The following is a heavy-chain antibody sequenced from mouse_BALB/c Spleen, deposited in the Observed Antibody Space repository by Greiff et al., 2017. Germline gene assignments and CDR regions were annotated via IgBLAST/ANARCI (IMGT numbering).Heavy chain of an antibody. Sequence: EVKLMESGGGLVKPGGSLKLSCAASGFTFSSYTMSWVRQTPEKRLEWVATISSGGSYTYYPDSVKGRFTISRDNAKNTLYLQMSSLKSEDTAMYYCTRDPLYGSSLWFAYWSQGTLVTVSA. D-gene: IGHD1-1*01. CDR2: ISSGGSYT. J-gene: IGHJ3*01. CDR3: TRDPLYGSSLWFAY. CDR1: GFTFSSYT. V-gene: IGHV5-6-4*01.